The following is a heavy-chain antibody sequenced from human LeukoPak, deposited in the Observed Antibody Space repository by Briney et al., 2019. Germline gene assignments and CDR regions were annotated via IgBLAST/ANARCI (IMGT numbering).Heavy chain of an antibody. CDR3: ATLSIMVVTSYYYYYMDV. CDR2: VDPEDGET. D-gene: IGHD4/OR15-4a*01. CDR1: GYTFTDYY. Sequence: ASVKVSCKVSGYTFTDYYMHWVQQAPGKGPEWIGLVDPEDGETIYAEKFQGRVTITADTSTDTAYMELSSLRSEDTAVYYCATLSIMVVTSYYYYYMDVWGKGTTVTVSS. J-gene: IGHJ6*03. V-gene: IGHV1-69-2*01.